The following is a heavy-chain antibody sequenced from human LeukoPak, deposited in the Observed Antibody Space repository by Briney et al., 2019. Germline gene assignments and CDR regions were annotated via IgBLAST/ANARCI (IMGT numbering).Heavy chain of an antibody. CDR2: ISSSSSYI. CDR1: GFTLSSYS. D-gene: IGHD5-12*01. J-gene: IGHJ4*02. CDR3: ARDHVGGYSGYDPYYFDY. V-gene: IGHV3-21*01. Sequence: PGGSLRLSCAASGFTLSSYSMNWVRQAPGKGLEWVSSISSSSSYIYYADSVKGRFTISRDNAKNSLYLQMNSLRAEDTAVYYCARDHVGGYSGYDPYYFDYWGQGTLVTVSS.